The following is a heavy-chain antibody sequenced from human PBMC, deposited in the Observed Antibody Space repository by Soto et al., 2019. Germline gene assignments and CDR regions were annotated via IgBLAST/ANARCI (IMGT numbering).Heavy chain of an antibody. V-gene: IGHV3-74*01. J-gene: IGHJ4*02. CDR2: INTDGSET. CDR3: ARDGEGY. D-gene: IGHD2-15*01. Sequence: GGSLRLSCVASGFTFSSYWMHWVRQVPGGGLVWVSRINTDGSETDYADSVKGRFTVSRDSAKNTQYLQMNSLRAEDTAVYFCARDGEGYWGQGTLVTVSS. CDR1: GFTFSSYW.